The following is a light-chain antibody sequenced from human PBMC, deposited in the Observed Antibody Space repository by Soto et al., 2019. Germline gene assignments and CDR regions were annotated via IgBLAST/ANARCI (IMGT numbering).Light chain of an antibody. CDR1: SSDVGSYNL. Sequence: QSALTQPASVSGSPGQSITISCTGTSSDVGSYNLASWYQQHPGKAPKLMIYEGSKRPSGVSNRFSGSKSGNTASLTISGLQAEDEADNDFCTYAGSSVVFGGGTKLTVL. J-gene: IGLJ2*01. V-gene: IGLV2-23*01. CDR2: EGS. CDR3: CTYAGSSVV.